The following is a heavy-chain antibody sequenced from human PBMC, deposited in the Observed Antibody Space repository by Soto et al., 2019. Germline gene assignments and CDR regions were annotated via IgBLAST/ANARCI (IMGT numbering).Heavy chain of an antibody. V-gene: IGHV4-31*03. CDR3: ASGGATVTSGTYYYCGMDV. Sequence: QVQLQESGPGLVKPSQTLSLTCTVSGGSISSGGYYWSWIRQHPGKGLEWIGYIYYSGSTYYNPSLKSRVTISVDTSKNQFTLKLSSVTAADTAVYYCASGGATVTSGTYYYCGMDVWGQGTTVTVSS. J-gene: IGHJ6*02. CDR2: IYYSGST. D-gene: IGHD4-17*01. CDR1: GGSISSGGYY.